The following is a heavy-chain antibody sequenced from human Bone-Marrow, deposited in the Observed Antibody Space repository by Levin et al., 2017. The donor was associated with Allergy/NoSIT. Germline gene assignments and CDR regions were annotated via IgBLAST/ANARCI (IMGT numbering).Heavy chain of an antibody. V-gene: IGHV3-30*18. CDR1: GFTFSDYG. J-gene: IGHJ4*02. CDR2: VSYDGTEK. CDR3: AKETHDTGWTWGGF. Sequence: PGESLKISCAASGFTFSDYGMHWARQAPGKGLEWVGFVSYDGTEKHYGDSVKGRFTISRDNSRNSIYLHMSDLRTDDTAMYFCAKETHDTGWTWGGFWGQGTLVTVSS. D-gene: IGHD6-19*01.